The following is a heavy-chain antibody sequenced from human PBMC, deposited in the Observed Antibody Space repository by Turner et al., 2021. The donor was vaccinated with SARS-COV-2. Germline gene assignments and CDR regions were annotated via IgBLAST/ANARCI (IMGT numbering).Heavy chain of an antibody. D-gene: IGHD3-22*01. J-gene: IGHJ4*02. Sequence: QLQLQESGPGLVKPSETLSLTCTVSGGSISSSSYYWGWIRQPPGKGLEWIGTAYYGVSTYYNPSLKSRVTISVDTSKNQFSLKLSYVTAADTAVYYCARLPYYYDSSGPIDYWGQGTLVTVSS. CDR1: GGSISSSSYY. CDR2: AYYGVST. V-gene: IGHV4-39*01. CDR3: ARLPYYYDSSGPIDY.